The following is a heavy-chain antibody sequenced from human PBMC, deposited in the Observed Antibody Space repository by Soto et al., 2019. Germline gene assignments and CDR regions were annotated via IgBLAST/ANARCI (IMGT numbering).Heavy chain of an antibody. Sequence: HVQLHQSGPRLVKPSQTLSLECSVIGGSVNTGDNYWSWVRQSPGRGLEWIGYIYHTGNTSYNPALENRVTMSVDASKNQFSLTLTSVTAADTAVYFCAREPLDGMDVWGQGTNVTVSS. V-gene: IGHV4-30-4*01. CDR2: IYHTGNT. CDR1: GGSVNTGDNY. CDR3: AREPLDGMDV. J-gene: IGHJ6*02.